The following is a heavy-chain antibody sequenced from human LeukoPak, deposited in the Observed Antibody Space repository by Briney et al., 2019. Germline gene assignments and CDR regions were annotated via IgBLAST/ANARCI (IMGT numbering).Heavy chain of an antibody. J-gene: IGHJ5*02. CDR3: AREQNIVVVPAAPGVRWFDP. CDR2: IYYSGSI. Sequence: SETLSLTCTVSGGSISSSSYYWGWIRQPPGKGLEWIGSIYYSGSIYYNPSLKSRVTISVDTSKNQFSLKLSSVTAADTAVYYCAREQNIVVVPAAPGVRWFDPWGQGTLVTVSS. D-gene: IGHD2-2*01. V-gene: IGHV4-39*02. CDR1: GGSISSSSYY.